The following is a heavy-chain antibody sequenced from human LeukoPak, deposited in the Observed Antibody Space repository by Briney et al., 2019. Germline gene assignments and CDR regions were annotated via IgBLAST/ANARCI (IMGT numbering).Heavy chain of an antibody. CDR3: ARGTLGAAAGTGGGYFDH. D-gene: IGHD6-13*01. CDR1: GGSINNYF. Sequence: SETLSLTCTVSGGSINNYFWSWIRQPPGKGLEWIGEINHSGSTNYNPSLKSRVTISVDTSKNQFSLKLSSVTAADTAVYYCARGTLGAAAGTGGGYFDHWGQGTLVTVSS. J-gene: IGHJ4*02. V-gene: IGHV4-34*01. CDR2: INHSGST.